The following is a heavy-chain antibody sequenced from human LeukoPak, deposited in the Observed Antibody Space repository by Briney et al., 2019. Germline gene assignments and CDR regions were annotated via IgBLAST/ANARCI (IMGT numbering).Heavy chain of an antibody. V-gene: IGHV3-48*03. CDR2: ISSSGSTI. Sequence: PGGSLRLSCAASGFTFSSYEMNWVRQAPGEGLEWVSYISSSGSTIYYADSVKGRFTISRDNAKNSLYLQMNSLRTEDTAIYYCAGAWSRVDGFDIWGQGTMVTVSS. CDR1: GFTFSSYE. CDR3: AGAWSRVDGFDI. J-gene: IGHJ3*02. D-gene: IGHD2-8*02.